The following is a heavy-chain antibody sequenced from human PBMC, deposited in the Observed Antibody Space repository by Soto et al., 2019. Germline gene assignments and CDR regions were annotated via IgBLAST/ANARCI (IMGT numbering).Heavy chain of an antibody. V-gene: IGHV4-59*01. CDR2: VDYLGST. D-gene: IGHD3-16*01. Sequence: QVQLQESDPGLVKPSATLSLTCNVSGGFIDSFYWSWIRQPPGKGLEWIGYVDYLGSTKYNPSLESRLTISVDTSKNQFSLRLNSVTAADTATYYCARAFGSRNWFDPWGQGTLVTVSA. J-gene: IGHJ5*02. CDR3: ARAFGSRNWFDP. CDR1: GGFIDSFY.